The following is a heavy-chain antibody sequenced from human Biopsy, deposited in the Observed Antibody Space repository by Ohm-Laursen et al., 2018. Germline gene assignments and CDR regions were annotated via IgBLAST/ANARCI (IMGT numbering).Heavy chain of an antibody. CDR3: ASHVTYNFNGGLDY. CDR1: RVTFSSYA. Sequence: VASVKVSCKPSRVTFSSYAVSWVRQAPGQGLEWMGGIIPMFGTTNYAQKFQGRLSITADKSTTAAYLELSGLRSEDTAVYYCASHVTYNFNGGLDYWGHGTLVTVSS. V-gene: IGHV1-69*06. CDR2: IIPMFGTT. D-gene: IGHD1-14*01. J-gene: IGHJ4*01.